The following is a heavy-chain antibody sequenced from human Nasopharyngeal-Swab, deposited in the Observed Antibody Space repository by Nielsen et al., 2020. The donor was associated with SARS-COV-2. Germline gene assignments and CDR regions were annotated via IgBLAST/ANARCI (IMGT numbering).Heavy chain of an antibody. CDR3: ARDQLRSSGYYTLGAFDI. Sequence: GESLRLSCAASGFTFSSYEMNWVRQAPGKGLEWVSYISSSGSTIYYADSVKGRFTISRDNAKNSLYLQMNSLRAEDTAVYYCARDQLRSSGYYTLGAFDIWGQGTMVTVSS. V-gene: IGHV3-48*03. D-gene: IGHD3-22*01. CDR1: GFTFSSYE. CDR2: ISSSGSTI. J-gene: IGHJ3*02.